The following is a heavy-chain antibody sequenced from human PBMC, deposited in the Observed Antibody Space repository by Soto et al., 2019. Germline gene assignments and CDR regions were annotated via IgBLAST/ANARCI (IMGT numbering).Heavy chain of an antibody. CDR1: GFTFSSYA. CDR2: ISGSGGST. Sequence: SLRLSCEASGFTFSSYAMSWVRQAPGKGLEWVSAISGSGGSTYYADSVKGRFTISRDNSKNTLYLQMNSLRAEDTAVYYCAKDPHQILGYCSGGSCYPADYWGQGTLVTVSS. D-gene: IGHD2-15*01. J-gene: IGHJ4*02. CDR3: AKDPHQILGYCSGGSCYPADY. V-gene: IGHV3-23*01.